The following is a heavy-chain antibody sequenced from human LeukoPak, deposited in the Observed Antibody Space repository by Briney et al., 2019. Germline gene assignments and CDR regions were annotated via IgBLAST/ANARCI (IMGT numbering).Heavy chain of an antibody. CDR3: ARWKGDYYYMDV. Sequence: HPGGSLRLSCAASGFTLSSYAMHWVRQAPGKGLEWVAVISYDGSNKYYADSVKGRFTISRDNSKNTLYLQMNSLRAEDTAVYYCARWKGDYYYMDVWGKGTTVTVSS. CDR1: GFTLSSYA. CDR2: ISYDGSNK. V-gene: IGHV3-30*04. J-gene: IGHJ6*03. D-gene: IGHD1-1*01.